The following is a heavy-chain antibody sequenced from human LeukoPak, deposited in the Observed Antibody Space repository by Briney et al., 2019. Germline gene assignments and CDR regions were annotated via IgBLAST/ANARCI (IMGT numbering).Heavy chain of an antibody. V-gene: IGHV3-53*01. CDR2: VYSGGRT. Sequence: GGSLRLSCAASGFTVSSNYMSWVRQAPGKGLEWVSVVYSGGRTYYADSVKDRFTISKDNSKNTLYLQVNSLRAEDTAMYYCAREAVAVASHFDYWGQGTLVTVSS. J-gene: IGHJ4*02. CDR3: AREAVAVASHFDY. D-gene: IGHD6-19*01. CDR1: GFTVSSNY.